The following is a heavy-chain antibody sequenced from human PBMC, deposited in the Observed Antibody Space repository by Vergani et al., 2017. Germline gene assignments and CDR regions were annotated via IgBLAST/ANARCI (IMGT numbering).Heavy chain of an antibody. CDR3: ARATRFWIFGVERSGSFDY. CDR2: INHSGST. D-gene: IGHD3-3*01. J-gene: IGHJ4*02. Sequence: VQLQQWGAGLLKPSETLSLTCAVYGGSFSGYYWIWIRQPPGKGLQWIGEINHSGSTNYNPSLQRRVTISVDTSKNQFSLKLSSVTAADTAVYYCARATRFWIFGVERSGSFDYWGQGTLVTVSS. CDR1: GGSFSGYY. V-gene: IGHV4-34*01.